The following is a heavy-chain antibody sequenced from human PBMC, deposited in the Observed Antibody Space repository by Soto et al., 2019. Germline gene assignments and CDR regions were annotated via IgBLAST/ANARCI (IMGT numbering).Heavy chain of an antibody. Sequence: QITLKESGPTLVQPTQTLTLTCTFSGLSLSTNGVGVAWIRQPPGKALEWLALIYWDDNNLYSPSLKSRLTITKDTSKNHVVLTMTNMDPVDTATYYCAHRRVGFGEFDPWGQGTLVTVSS. V-gene: IGHV2-5*02. D-gene: IGHD3-10*01. J-gene: IGHJ5*02. CDR2: IYWDDNN. CDR1: GLSLSTNGVG. CDR3: AHRRVGFGEFDP.